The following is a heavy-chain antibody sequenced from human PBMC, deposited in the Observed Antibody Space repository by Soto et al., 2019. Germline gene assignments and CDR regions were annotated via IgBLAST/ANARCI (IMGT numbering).Heavy chain of an antibody. Sequence: EVQLVESGGGLVQPGGSLRLSCAASGFTVSSNYMSWVRQAPGKGLEWVSVIYSGGSTYYADSVKGRFTISRDNSKNTLYLQMNSLRAEDTAVYYCARGTEKDDIWSGYYYYMDVWGKGTTVTVSS. CDR1: GFTVSSNY. J-gene: IGHJ6*03. CDR3: ARGTEKDDIWSGYYYYMDV. V-gene: IGHV3-66*01. CDR2: IYSGGST. D-gene: IGHD3-3*01.